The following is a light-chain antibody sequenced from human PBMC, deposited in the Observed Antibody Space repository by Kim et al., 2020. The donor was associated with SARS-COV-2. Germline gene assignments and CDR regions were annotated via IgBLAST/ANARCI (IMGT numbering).Light chain of an antibody. J-gene: IGKJ2*01. CDR3: QQYYSTPRT. CDR1: QSVLYSSNNKSY. Sequence: RGTINCKSSQSVLYSSNNKSYLAWYQQKPGQPPKLLIYWASTRESGVPDRFSGSGSGTDFTLTISSLQAEDVAVYYCQQYYSTPRTFGQGTKLEI. CDR2: WAS. V-gene: IGKV4-1*01.